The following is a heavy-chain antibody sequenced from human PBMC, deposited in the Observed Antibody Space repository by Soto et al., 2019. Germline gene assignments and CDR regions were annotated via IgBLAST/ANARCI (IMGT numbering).Heavy chain of an antibody. J-gene: IGHJ5*02. D-gene: IGHD5-12*01. CDR3: ARDRGYSAYVDH. CDR1: GVSTTSSHCF. CDR2: ISSTGKN. Sequence: VQLLESGPGLVEPSQTLSLTCNVSGVSTTSSHCFWNWIRRHPEKGLEWLGYISSTGKNSFNPSLKGRLSMSLDTSTNHFSLRLTSVTVADTAVYYCARDRGYSAYVDHWGQGILVTVS. V-gene: IGHV4-30-4*08.